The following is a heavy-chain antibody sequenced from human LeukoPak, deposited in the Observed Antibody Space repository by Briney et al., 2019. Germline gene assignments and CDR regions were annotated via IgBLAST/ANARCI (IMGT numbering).Heavy chain of an antibody. J-gene: IGHJ4*02. CDR1: QFSFSSYS. D-gene: IGHD2-2*01. CDR3: ARDRHCSSTSCYVYGEYDY. Sequence: GGSLRLSCEASQFSFSSYSFNWVRQAPGQGLEWVAVISYDGSNKYYADSVKGRFTISRDNSKNTLYLQMNSLRAEDTAVYYCARDRHCSSTSCYVYGEYDYWGQGTLVTVSS. V-gene: IGHV3-30*03. CDR2: ISYDGSNK.